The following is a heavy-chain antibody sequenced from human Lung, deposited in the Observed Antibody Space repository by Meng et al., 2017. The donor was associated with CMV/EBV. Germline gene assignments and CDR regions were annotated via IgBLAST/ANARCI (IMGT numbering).Heavy chain of an antibody. Sequence: LSCVVSGDSIISANWWSWVRQPPGKGLEWIGEMSHSGSSNYDPSLKSRVSISIDKSKNHFSLNLISVTAADTAVYYCARHMALAGSRGFDSWGQGTXVTVSS. D-gene: IGHD2-21*01. V-gene: IGHV4-4*02. CDR2: MSHSGSS. J-gene: IGHJ4*02. CDR1: GDSIISANW. CDR3: ARHMALAGSRGFDS.